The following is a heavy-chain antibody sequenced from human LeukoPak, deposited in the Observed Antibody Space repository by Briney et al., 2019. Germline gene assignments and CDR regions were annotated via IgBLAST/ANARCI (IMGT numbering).Heavy chain of an antibody. CDR1: GGSFSGYY. Sequence: PSETLSLTCAVYGGSFSGYYWSWIRQPPGKGLEWIGEINHSGSTNYNPSLKSRVTISVDTSKNQLSLKLSSVTAADTAVYYCARGTVTRYYYYYMDVWGKGTTVTVSS. D-gene: IGHD4-17*01. CDR2: INHSGST. J-gene: IGHJ6*03. V-gene: IGHV4-34*01. CDR3: ARGTVTRYYYYYMDV.